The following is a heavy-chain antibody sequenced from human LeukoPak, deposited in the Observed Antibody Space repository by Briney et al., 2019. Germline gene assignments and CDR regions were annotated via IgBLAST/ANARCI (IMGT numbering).Heavy chain of an antibody. D-gene: IGHD6-19*01. V-gene: IGHV4-39*07. CDR1: GGSISSSSYY. CDR3: ARAISSGWYDVRYYYYYYMDV. Sequence: SETLSLTCTVSGGSISSSSYYWGWIRQPPGKGLEWIGSIYYSGSTYHNSSLKSRVTISIDTSKNQFSLKLSSVTAADTAVYYCARAISSGWYDVRYYYYYYMDVWGKGTTVTISS. CDR2: IYYSGST. J-gene: IGHJ6*03.